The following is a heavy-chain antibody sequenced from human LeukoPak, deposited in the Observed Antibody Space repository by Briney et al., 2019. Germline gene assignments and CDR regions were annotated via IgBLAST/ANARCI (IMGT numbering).Heavy chain of an antibody. D-gene: IGHD6-19*01. CDR3: ASARGYSSEYK. Sequence: GGSLRLSCAASAFRFDDHGMSWVRQVPGKGLEWVSGINWNGGSTGYADSVKGRFTISRDNAKNSLYLDMNSLRAEDTALYYCASARGYSSEYKWGQGTLVTVSS. CDR2: INWNGGST. J-gene: IGHJ4*02. CDR1: AFRFDDHG. V-gene: IGHV3-20*04.